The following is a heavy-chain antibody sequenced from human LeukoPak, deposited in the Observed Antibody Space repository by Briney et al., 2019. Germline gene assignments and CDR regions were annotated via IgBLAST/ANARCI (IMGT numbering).Heavy chain of an antibody. CDR2: IYYTGST. J-gene: IGHJ4*02. CDR1: GGSISSYY. CDR3: ARRSYYNFFDY. V-gene: IGHV4-59*01. D-gene: IGHD3-10*01. Sequence: PSETLSLTCTVSGGSISSYYWSWIRQPPGKGLEWIGYIYYTGSTNYNPSLKSRVTILVDTSKNQFSLKLSSVTAADTAVYYCARRSYYNFFDYWGQGTLVTVSS.